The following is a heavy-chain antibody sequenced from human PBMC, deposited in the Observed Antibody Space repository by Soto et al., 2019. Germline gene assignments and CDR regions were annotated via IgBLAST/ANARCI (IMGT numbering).Heavy chain of an antibody. CDR2: IYYSGST. J-gene: IGHJ4*02. D-gene: IGHD6-19*01. V-gene: IGHV4-39*01. CDR1: GGSISSSSYY. Sequence: QLQLQESGPGLVKPSETLSLTCTVSGGSISSSSYYWGWIRQPPGKGLEWIGSIYYSGSTYYNPSLKSRVTISVDTSKNQFSLKLSSVTAADTAVYYCARTPDTYSSGWDIGDYFDYWGQGTLVTVSS. CDR3: ARTPDTYSSGWDIGDYFDY.